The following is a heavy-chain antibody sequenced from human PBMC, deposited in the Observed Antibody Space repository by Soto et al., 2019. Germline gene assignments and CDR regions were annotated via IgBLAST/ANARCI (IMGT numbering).Heavy chain of an antibody. Sequence: QVQLQQWGAGLLKPSETLSLTCAVYGGSFSGYYWSWLRQPPGQGLEWIGEINHSGSTNYNPSLKSRVTISVDTSKNQFSLKLSSVTAADTAVYYCARGRGDYVWGSYRYLPRFDYCGQGTLVTVSS. CDR1: GGSFSGYY. V-gene: IGHV4-34*01. CDR2: INHSGST. D-gene: IGHD3-16*02. J-gene: IGHJ4*02. CDR3: ARGRGDYVWGSYRYLPRFDY.